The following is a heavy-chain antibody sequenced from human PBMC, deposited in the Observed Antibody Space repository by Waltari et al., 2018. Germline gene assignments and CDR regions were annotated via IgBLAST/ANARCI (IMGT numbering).Heavy chain of an antibody. CDR3: ARDYYDSSGYYYYYYGMDV. J-gene: IGHJ6*02. CDR1: GGSFSGYY. Sequence: QVQLQQWGAGLLKPSETLSLTCAVYGGSFSGYYWSWIRQPPGTGLEWIGEINHSGSTNYNPSLKSRVTISVDTSKNQFSLKLSSVTAADTAVYYCARDYYDSSGYYYYYYGMDVWGQGTTVTVSS. CDR2: INHSGST. V-gene: IGHV4-34*01. D-gene: IGHD3-22*01.